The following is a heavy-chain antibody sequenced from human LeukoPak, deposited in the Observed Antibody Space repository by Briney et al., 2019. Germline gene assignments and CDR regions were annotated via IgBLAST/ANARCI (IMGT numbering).Heavy chain of an antibody. D-gene: IGHD4-17*01. CDR3: ARIEGGYGDYFGPYYFDY. V-gene: IGHV3-23*01. CDR1: GFTFRSHA. CDR2: IYENGGTT. Sequence: GGSLRLSCVGSGFTFRSHAMSWVRQAPEKGLEFVSGIYENGGTTYYADSVKGRFSISRDNSKNTLYLQMDSLRGEDTAVYYCARIEGGYGDYFGPYYFDYWGQGTLVTVSS. J-gene: IGHJ4*02.